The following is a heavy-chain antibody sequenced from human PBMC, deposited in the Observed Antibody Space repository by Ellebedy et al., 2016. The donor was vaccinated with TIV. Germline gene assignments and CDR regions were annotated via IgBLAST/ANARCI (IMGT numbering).Heavy chain of an antibody. J-gene: IGHJ5*02. CDR2: LFPGGGGT. CDR3: ATGVDSSSASA. Sequence: ASVKVSXKASGYTYTTYYIHWVRQAPGQGLEWMGLLFPGGGGTSYTQKFQGRATMIRDTSTSTVYMELASLTSGDTAVYYCATGVDSSSASAWGQGALVTVSS. D-gene: IGHD6-6*01. CDR1: GYTYTTYY. V-gene: IGHV1-46*01.